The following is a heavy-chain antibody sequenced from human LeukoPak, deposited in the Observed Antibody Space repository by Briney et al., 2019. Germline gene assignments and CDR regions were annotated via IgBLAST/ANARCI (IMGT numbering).Heavy chain of an antibody. V-gene: IGHV3-21*01. CDR2: ISSSSSYI. CDR1: GLTFSSYS. D-gene: IGHD3-16*01. J-gene: IGHJ4*02. CDR3: ARESQGGLNYFDY. Sequence: GGSLRLSCAASGLTFSSYSMNWVRQAPGKGLEWVSSISSSSSYIYYADSVKGRFTISRDNAKNSLYLQMNSLRAEDTAVYYCARESQGGLNYFDYWGQGTLVTVSS.